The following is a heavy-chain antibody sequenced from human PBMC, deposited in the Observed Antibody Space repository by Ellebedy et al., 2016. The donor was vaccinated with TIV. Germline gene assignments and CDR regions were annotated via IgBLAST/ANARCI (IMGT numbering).Heavy chain of an antibody. D-gene: IGHD4/OR15-4a*01. CDR1: NGSISSGGNY. J-gene: IGHJ2*01. Sequence: MPSETLSLTCSVSNGSISSGGNYWSWIRQCPGKGLEWLGQILDSGRTSYNPSLSSRLIISVDTSTNRFSLRLRSATAADTAVYYCARGTYGGHWYFDLWGRGTLVTVSS. V-gene: IGHV4-31*03. CDR2: ILDSGRT. CDR3: ARGTYGGHWYFDL.